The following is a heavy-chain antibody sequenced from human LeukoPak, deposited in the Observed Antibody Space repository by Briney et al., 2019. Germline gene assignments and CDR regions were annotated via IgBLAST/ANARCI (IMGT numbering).Heavy chain of an antibody. Sequence: PSETLSLTCTVSGGSISSYYWSWIRQPPGKGLEWIGYIYYSVSTNYNPSLRSRVTISVDTSKNQFSLSLSSVTVADTAVYYCARRRGGTYFFDYWGQGTLVTVSS. CDR3: ARRRGGTYFFDY. J-gene: IGHJ4*02. CDR1: GGSISSYY. D-gene: IGHD1-26*01. CDR2: IYYSVST. V-gene: IGHV4-59*08.